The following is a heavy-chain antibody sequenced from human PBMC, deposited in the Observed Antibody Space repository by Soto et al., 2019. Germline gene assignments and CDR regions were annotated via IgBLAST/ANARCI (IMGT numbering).Heavy chain of an antibody. J-gene: IGHJ5*02. CDR2: VYYTGST. CDR3: VRTAREGAVAPHWFDR. V-gene: IGHV4-30-4*01. CDR1: GASIMSTDYY. Sequence: SETLSLTCPVSGASIMSTDYYFICIRQSPGNGLELIGYVYYTGSTYYNPSLMSRLTISVDTSKNQFSLKLTSVTAAETAVYYCVRTAREGAVAPHWFDRWGQGTQVTVSS. D-gene: IGHD2-21*02.